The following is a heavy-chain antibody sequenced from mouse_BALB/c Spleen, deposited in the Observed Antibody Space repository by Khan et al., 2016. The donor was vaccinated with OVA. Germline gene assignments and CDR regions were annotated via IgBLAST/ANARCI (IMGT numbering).Heavy chain of an antibody. CDR3: ARPPYFSYTLDY. J-gene: IGHJ4*01. CDR2: INTYTGEP. Sequence: QIQLVQSGPELKKPGETVKISCKASGYTFTNYGMNWVKQSPGKALKWMGWINTYTGEPTYADDFKGRFAFSLETSASTAYLQINNLKHEDTSTYICARPPYFSYTLDYWGQGTSVTVSS. V-gene: IGHV9-3-1*01. CDR1: GYTFTNYG. D-gene: IGHD2-10*01.